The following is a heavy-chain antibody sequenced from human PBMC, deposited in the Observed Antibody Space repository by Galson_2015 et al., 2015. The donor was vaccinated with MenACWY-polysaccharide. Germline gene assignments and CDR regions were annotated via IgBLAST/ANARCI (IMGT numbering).Heavy chain of an antibody. CDR1: GYSFTSYW. CDR3: AKDPGLRYFDWSFDY. CDR2: ISWNSGSI. J-gene: IGHJ4*02. Sequence: SGAEVKKPGESLKISCKGSGYSFTSYWIGWVRQMPGKGLEWVSGISWNSGSIGYADSVKGRFTISRDNAKNSLYLQMNSLRAEDTALYYCAKDPGLRYFDWSFDYWGQGTLVTVSS. V-gene: IGHV3-9*01. D-gene: IGHD3-9*01.